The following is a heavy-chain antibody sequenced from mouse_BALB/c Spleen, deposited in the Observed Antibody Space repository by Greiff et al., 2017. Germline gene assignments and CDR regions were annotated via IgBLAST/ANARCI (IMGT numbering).Heavy chain of an antibody. D-gene: IGHD1-1*01. CDR1: GYAFSSYW. CDR2: IYPGDGDT. CDR3: ARKRSDYYGSVFDY. V-gene: IGHV1-80*01. J-gene: IGHJ2*01. Sequence: VQLVESGAELVRPGSSVKISCKASGYAFSSYWMNWVKQRPGQGLEWIGQIYPGDGDTNYNGKFKGKATLTADKSSSTAYMQLSSLTSEDSAVYFCARKRSDYYGSVFDYWGQGTTLTVSS.